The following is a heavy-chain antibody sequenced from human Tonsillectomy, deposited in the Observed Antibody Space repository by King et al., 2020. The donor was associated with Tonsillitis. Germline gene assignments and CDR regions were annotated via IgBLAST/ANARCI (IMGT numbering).Heavy chain of an antibody. Sequence: VQLVESGGGLVKPGGSLRLSCAASGFTFSDYYMSWIRHAPGKGLEWLAYISGSNIYTNYADSVKGRFPISRDNAKNSLYLQMNSLRAEDTAVYYCARAGDVYSHSDYWGQGTLVTVSS. CDR3: ARAGDVYSHSDY. CDR1: GFTFSDYY. D-gene: IGHD5-24*01. V-gene: IGHV3-11*06. CDR2: ISGSNIYT. J-gene: IGHJ4*02.